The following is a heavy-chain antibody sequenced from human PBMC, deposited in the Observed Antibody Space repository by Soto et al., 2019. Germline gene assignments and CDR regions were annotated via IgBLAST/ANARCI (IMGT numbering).Heavy chain of an antibody. CDR2: IFHSGST. CDR1: GGSISSGNW. V-gene: IGHV4-4*02. CDR3: ASHRGNTYGPYDY. J-gene: IGHJ4*02. D-gene: IGHD5-18*01. Sequence: VQLQESGPGLVKPSGTLSLSCAVSGGSISSGNWWSWVRQFPEKGLEWIGEIFHSGSTNHNPSLKSRVIISVDNSKNQFSLKLSSVTAADTAVYYCASHRGNTYGPYDYWGQGTLVTVSS.